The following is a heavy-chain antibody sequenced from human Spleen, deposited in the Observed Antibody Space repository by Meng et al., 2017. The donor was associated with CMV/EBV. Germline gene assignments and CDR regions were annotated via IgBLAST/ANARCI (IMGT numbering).Heavy chain of an antibody. CDR1: FSSYG. D-gene: IGHD2-2*01. Sequence: FSSYGMHWVRQAPGKGLEWVAVIWYDGSNKYYADSVKGRFTISRDNSKNTLYLQMNSLRAEDTAVYYCAKAGWGRYCSSTSCPGAFDYWGQGTLVTVSS. CDR2: IWYDGSNK. CDR3: AKAGWGRYCSSTSCPGAFDY. V-gene: IGHV3-33*06. J-gene: IGHJ4*02.